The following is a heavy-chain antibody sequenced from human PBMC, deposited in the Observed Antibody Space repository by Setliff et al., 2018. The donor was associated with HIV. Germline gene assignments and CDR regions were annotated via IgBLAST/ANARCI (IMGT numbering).Heavy chain of an antibody. CDR2: VTSNSGNI. Sequence: LRLSCTASGFTFGDYAMHWVRQAPGKGLEWVSGVTSNSGNIDYADSVKGRFTISRDNAKNSLYLQMSSLRPEDTALYYCARDPPSWQWLFDYWGQGALVTVSS. V-gene: IGHV3-9*01. J-gene: IGHJ4*02. D-gene: IGHD6-19*01. CDR3: ARDPPSWQWLFDY. CDR1: GFTFGDYA.